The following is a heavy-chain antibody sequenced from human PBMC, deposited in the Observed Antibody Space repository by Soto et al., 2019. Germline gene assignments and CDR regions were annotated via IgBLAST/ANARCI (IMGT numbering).Heavy chain of an antibody. CDR1: GFTFTSSA. CDR3: AATVTTLKSYYGMDG. D-gene: IGHD4-17*01. J-gene: IGHJ6*02. CDR2: IVVGSGNT. V-gene: IGHV1-58*01. Sequence: GASVKVSCKASGFTFTSSAVQWVRQARGQRLEWIGWIVVGSGNTNYAQKFQERVTITRDMSTSTAYMELSSLRSEDTAVYYCAATVTTLKSYYGMDGWGQGTTVTVSS.